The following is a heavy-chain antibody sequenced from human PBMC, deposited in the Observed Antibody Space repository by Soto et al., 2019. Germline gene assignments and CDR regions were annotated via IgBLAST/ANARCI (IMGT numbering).Heavy chain of an antibody. CDR1: GFTFSIYA. CDR2: VSGSGGST. V-gene: IGHV3-23*01. D-gene: IGHD6-13*01. Sequence: GGSLRLSCAASGFTFSIYAMSWVRQAPGKGLEWVSGVSGSGGSTYYADSVRGRFTISRDNSKNTLYLQMNSLRGEDTAVYYCAKDSGHSTTWSNYWGQGTLVTVSS. CDR3: AKDSGHSTTWSNY. J-gene: IGHJ4*02.